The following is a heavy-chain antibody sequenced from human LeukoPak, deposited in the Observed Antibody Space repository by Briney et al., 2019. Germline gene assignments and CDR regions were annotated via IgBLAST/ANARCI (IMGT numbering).Heavy chain of an antibody. CDR1: GYTFTGYY. J-gene: IGHJ4*02. CDR2: INPNSGGT. CDR3: ARDDPGYYFDY. V-gene: IGHV1-2*06. Sequence: EASVKVSCKASGYTFTGYYMHWVRQAPGQGLEWMGRINPNSGGTNYAQKFQGRVTITADESTSTAYMELSSLRSEDTAVYYCARDDPGYYFDYWGQGTLVTVSS.